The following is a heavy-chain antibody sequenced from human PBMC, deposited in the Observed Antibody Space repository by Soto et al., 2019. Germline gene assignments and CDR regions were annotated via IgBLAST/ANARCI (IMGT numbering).Heavy chain of an antibody. Sequence: VGSLRLSCAASGFTFSNYYMSWIRQAPGKGLEWVSYISGSGDIKYYTDSVEGRFTVSRDNTRNSLYLQMNSLRVDDTAVYYCANENAHPGHKYDMEVWGQGPTVTVSS. V-gene: IGHV3-11*01. CDR3: ANENAHPGHKYDMEV. J-gene: IGHJ6*02. CDR1: GFTFSNYY. CDR2: ISGSGDIK.